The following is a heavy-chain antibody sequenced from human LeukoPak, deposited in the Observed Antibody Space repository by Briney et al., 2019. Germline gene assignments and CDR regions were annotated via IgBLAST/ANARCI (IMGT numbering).Heavy chain of an antibody. D-gene: IGHD3-22*01. V-gene: IGHV3-30*03. Sequence: GRSLRLSCAASGFTFSSYGMHWVRQAPGKGLEWEAVTSYDGSNKYYADSVKGRFTISRDNSKNTLYLQMNSLRAEDTAVYYCTTMIVVVIPPEGMDVWGQGTTVTVSS. J-gene: IGHJ6*02. CDR1: GFTFSSYG. CDR2: TSYDGSNK. CDR3: TTMIVVVIPPEGMDV.